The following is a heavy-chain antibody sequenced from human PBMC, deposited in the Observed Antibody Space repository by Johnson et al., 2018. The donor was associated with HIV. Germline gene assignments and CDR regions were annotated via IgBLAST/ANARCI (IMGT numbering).Heavy chain of an antibody. J-gene: IGHJ3*01. CDR1: GFTFSSYA. D-gene: IGHD6-19*01. CDR2: ISYDGSNK. CDR3: ARVQRRGWFHTEAFDL. V-gene: IGHV3-30-3*01. Sequence: QVQLVESGGGVVQPGRSLRLSCAASGFTFSSYAMHWVRQAPGKGLEWVAVISYDGSNKYYADSVKGRFTISRDNSNNILFLQMSSLRSDDTAVYFCARVQRRGWFHTEAFDLWGQGTMVTVSS.